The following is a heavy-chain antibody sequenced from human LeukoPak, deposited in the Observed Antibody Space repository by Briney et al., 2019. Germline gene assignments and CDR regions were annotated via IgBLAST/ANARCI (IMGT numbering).Heavy chain of an antibody. D-gene: IGHD3-10*01. V-gene: IGHV4-59*12. CDR2: IYYSGST. CDR3: ARLPSGGY. J-gene: IGHJ4*02. CDR1: GGSISSYY. Sequence: PSETLSLTCTVSGGSISSYYWSWIRQPPGKGLEWIGYIYYSGSTNYNPSLKSRVTISVDTSKNQFSLKLSSVTAADTAVYYCARLPSGGYWGQGTLVTVSS.